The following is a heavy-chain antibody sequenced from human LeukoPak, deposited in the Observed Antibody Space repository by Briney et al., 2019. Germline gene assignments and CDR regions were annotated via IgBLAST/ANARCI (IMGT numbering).Heavy chain of an antibody. CDR1: GFTFNTYA. D-gene: IGHD6-19*01. CDR2: ISGEDGRT. J-gene: IGHJ4*02. CDR3: AKPGYSSAWYVFDS. V-gene: IGHV3-23*01. Sequence: GGSLRLSCAASGFTFNTYALNWVLQAPGHGLEWVSVISGEDGRTYYADSVKGRFTISRDNSKNTLYLQMDSLRADDTAVYYCAKPGYSSAWYVFDSWVQGTLVTVSS.